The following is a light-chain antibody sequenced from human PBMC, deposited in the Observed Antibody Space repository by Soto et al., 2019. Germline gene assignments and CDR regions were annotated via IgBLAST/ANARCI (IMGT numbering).Light chain of an antibody. V-gene: IGLV2-8*01. CDR3: SSFAGANIWV. CDR1: SSDVGGYDY. J-gene: IGLJ3*02. Sequence: QSALTQPASVSGSPGQSITISCTGTSSDVGGYDYVSWYQQHPGKSPHLIIFEVNKRPSGVPNRFSGSKSGNTASLTVSALQADDEASYYCSSFAGANIWVFGGGTKLTVL. CDR2: EVN.